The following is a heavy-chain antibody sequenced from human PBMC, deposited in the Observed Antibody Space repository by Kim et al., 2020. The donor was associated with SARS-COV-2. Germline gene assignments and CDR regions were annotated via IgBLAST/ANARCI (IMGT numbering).Heavy chain of an antibody. CDR2: ISGSGGST. J-gene: IGHJ4*02. D-gene: IGHD2-15*01. Sequence: GGSLRLSCAASGFTFSSYAMSWVRQAPGKGLEWVSAISGSGGSTYYADSVKGRFTISRDNSKNTLYLQMNSLRAEDTAVYYCAKDHYEYCSGGSCYSGNYWGQGTLVTVSS. V-gene: IGHV3-23*01. CDR1: GFTFSSYA. CDR3: AKDHYEYCSGGSCYSGNY.